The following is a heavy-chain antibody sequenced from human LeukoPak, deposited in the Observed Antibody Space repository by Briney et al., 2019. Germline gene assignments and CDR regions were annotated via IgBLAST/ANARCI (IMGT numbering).Heavy chain of an antibody. CDR3: ARGLQSTMEVTEVDF. D-gene: IGHD4-23*01. J-gene: IGHJ4*02. Sequence: GGSLRLSCAASGFTFSSYSMNWVRQAPGKGLEWVSSTSSSSAYMYYADSVKGRFTISRDNAKNSLYLQMNSLRAEDTAVYYCARGLQSTMEVTEVDFWGQGTLVTVSS. CDR2: TSSSSAYM. V-gene: IGHV3-21*01. CDR1: GFTFSSYS.